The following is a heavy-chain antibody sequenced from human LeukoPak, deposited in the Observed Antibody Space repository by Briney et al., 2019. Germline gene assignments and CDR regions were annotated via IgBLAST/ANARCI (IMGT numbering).Heavy chain of an antibody. D-gene: IGHD5-24*01. Sequence: NPSETLSLTCTVSGGSISSSSYYWGWIRQPPGKGLEWIGEINHSGSTNYNPSLKSRVTISVDTSKNQFSLKLSSVTAADTAVYYCARFYKHYYYYMDVWGKGTTVTVSS. CDR1: GGSISSSSYY. CDR3: ARFYKHYYYYMDV. V-gene: IGHV4-39*07. CDR2: INHSGST. J-gene: IGHJ6*03.